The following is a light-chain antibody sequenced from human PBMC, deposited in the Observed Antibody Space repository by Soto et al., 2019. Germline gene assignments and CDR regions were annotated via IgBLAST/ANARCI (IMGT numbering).Light chain of an antibody. V-gene: IGKV1-5*03. CDR3: KHYNSYSEA. J-gene: IGKJ1*01. Sequence: DIQMTQSPSTLSASVGDRDTITCRASQSISSWLAWYQQKPGKAPKLLIYKASSLESGVPSRFSGSGSGTEFTLTIRSLQPDDFATYYCKHYNSYSEAFGQGTKVDI. CDR1: QSISSW. CDR2: KAS.